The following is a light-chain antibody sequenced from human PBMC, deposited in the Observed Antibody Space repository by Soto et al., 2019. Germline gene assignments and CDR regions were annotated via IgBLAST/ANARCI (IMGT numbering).Light chain of an antibody. CDR1: QSVSNNY. J-gene: IGKJ5*01. V-gene: IGKV3-20*01. CDR3: HEYGTSTIT. Sequence: EIVLTQSPVTLSLSPGERATLSCKASQSVSNNYLAWYQHKPCQAPRLLIYGASNRATGIPDRFSGSGSGTDFTLTISRLEPEDFAVYYCHEYGTSTITFGKGTRLEIK. CDR2: GAS.